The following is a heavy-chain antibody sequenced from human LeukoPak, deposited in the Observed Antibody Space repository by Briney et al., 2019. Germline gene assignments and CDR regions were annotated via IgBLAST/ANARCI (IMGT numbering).Heavy chain of an antibody. Sequence: GGSLRLSCAASGFTFSSYAMSWVRQAPGKGLEWVAFISYDGNDKYYADSVKGRFTTSRDNSDNTLYLQMHSLRPEDTAVYSCAKDAVNCSGTSCSYGMDVWGQGTTVTVSS. J-gene: IGHJ6*02. CDR3: AKDAVNCSGTSCSYGMDV. V-gene: IGHV3-30*18. CDR2: ISYDGNDK. CDR1: GFTFSSYA. D-gene: IGHD2-2*01.